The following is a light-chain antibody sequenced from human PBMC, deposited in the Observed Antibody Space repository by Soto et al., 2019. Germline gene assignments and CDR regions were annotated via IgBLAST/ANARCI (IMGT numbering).Light chain of an antibody. CDR2: DAS. Sequence: DIQMTQSPSTLSASVGDRVTITCRASQSISSWLAWYQQKPGKAPKLLIYDASSLESGVPSRFSGSGSGTEFTLTISSLQPDDFATYYCQQYNSFPCTFGQGTKLAIK. CDR1: QSISSW. CDR3: QQYNSFPCT. V-gene: IGKV1-5*01. J-gene: IGKJ2*02.